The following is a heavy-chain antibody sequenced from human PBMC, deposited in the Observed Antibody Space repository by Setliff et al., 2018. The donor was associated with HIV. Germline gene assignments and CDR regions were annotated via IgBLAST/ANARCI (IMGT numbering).Heavy chain of an antibody. D-gene: IGHD6-13*01. CDR2: VSGNGETT. Sequence: GGSLRLSCRVSGLTVDYYATSWVRQVPGKGLQWVSVVSGNGETTYYADSVKGRFTISRDISKNILYLQMNSLRAEDMAIYYCAREDSSWYGSLDYWGQGTLVTVSS. V-gene: IGHV3-23*01. CDR3: AREDSSWYGSLDY. CDR1: GLTVDYYA. J-gene: IGHJ4*02.